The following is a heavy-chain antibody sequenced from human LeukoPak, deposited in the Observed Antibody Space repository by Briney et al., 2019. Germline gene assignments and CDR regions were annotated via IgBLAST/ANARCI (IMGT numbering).Heavy chain of an antibody. CDR2: IQQNGGQK. CDR3: ARASNPWLQLS. Sequence: GGSLRLSCAASGFTFSNYWMIWVRQAPGKGLEWVANIQQNGGQKRYADSVRGRFTVSRDNAQTSLYLHMNSLRAEDTAVYYCARASNPWLQLSWGQGTLVTVSS. V-gene: IGHV3-7*05. CDR1: GFTFSNYW. J-gene: IGHJ4*02. D-gene: IGHD5-24*01.